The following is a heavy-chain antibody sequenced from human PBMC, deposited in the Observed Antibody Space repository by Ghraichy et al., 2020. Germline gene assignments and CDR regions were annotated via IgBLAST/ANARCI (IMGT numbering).Heavy chain of an antibody. J-gene: IGHJ4*02. V-gene: IGHV3-66*02. CDR2: IYSGGST. Sequence: GGSLRLSCAASGFTASSNYMSWVRQAPGKGLEWVSVIYSGGSTYYADSVKGRFTISRDNSKNTLYLQMNSLRAEDTAVYYCARDGDSSGLDYWGQGTLVTVSS. D-gene: IGHD3-22*01. CDR1: GFTASSNY. CDR3: ARDGDSSGLDY.